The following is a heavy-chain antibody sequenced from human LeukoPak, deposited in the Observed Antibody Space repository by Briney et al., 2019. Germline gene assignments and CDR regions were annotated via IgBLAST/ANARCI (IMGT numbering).Heavy chain of an antibody. CDR3: AREYATVTTPYFDY. Sequence: SLRLSCAASGFTFDDYAMHWVRQAPGKGLEWVSGISWNSGSIGYADSVKGRFTISRDNSKNTLYLQMNSLRAEDTAVYYCAREYATVTTPYFDYWGQGTLVTVSS. CDR1: GFTFDDYA. CDR2: ISWNSGSI. V-gene: IGHV3-9*01. D-gene: IGHD4-17*01. J-gene: IGHJ4*02.